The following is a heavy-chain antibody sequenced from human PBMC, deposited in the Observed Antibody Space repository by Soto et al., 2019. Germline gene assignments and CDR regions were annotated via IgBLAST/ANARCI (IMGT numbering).Heavy chain of an antibody. D-gene: IGHD1-26*01. J-gene: IGHJ4*02. CDR1: GYTFTSYG. CDR3: ARDHYIVGATGYCDY. CDR2: ISAYNGNT. Sequence: ASVKVSCKASGYTFTSYGISWVRQAPGQGLEWMGWISAYNGNTNYAQKLQGRVTMTTDTSTSTAYMELRSLRSDDTAVYYCARDHYIVGATGYCDYWGQGTLGTVSS. V-gene: IGHV1-18*04.